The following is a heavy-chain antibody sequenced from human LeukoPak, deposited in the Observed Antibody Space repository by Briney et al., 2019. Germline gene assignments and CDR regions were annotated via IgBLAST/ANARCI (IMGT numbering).Heavy chain of an antibody. CDR1: GFTVSGNY. D-gene: IGHD1-1*01. CDR2: IYSGGTT. Sequence: GGSLRLSCAVSGFTVSGNYMSWVRQAPGKGLEWVSLIYSGGTTYYADAVTGRFTISRDNSKNTLYLQMNSLRIDDTAVYYCAKVDNWKYGHHDFWGQGTLVTVSS. J-gene: IGHJ4*02. V-gene: IGHV3-53*01. CDR3: AKVDNWKYGHHDF.